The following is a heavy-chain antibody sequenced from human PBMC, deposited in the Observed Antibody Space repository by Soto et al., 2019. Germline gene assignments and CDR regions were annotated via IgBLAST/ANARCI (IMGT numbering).Heavy chain of an antibody. J-gene: IGHJ4*02. CDR1: GFTVSSNY. CDR2: IYSGGST. D-gene: IGHD2-15*01. Sequence: SGGSLRLSCAASGFTVSSNYMSWVRQAPGKGLEWGSVIYSGGSTNYADSVKGRFTISRDNSKNTLYLQMNSLRAEDTAVYYCASNYCSGGSCYDYWGQGTLVTVSS. CDR3: ASNYCSGGSCYDY. V-gene: IGHV3-53*01.